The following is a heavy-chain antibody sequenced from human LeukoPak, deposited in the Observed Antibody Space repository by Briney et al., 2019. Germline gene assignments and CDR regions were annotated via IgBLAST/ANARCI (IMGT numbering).Heavy chain of an antibody. CDR2: ISSTSTYM. Sequence: PGGSLRLSCAGSGFSFSTYSMHWVRQAPGKGLERVATISSTSTYMYYGDSMKGRSTISRDNAKNSLFLQMSSLRVEDTAIYYCARDGIDDFNFVYFDLWGQGALVTVSS. V-gene: IGHV3-21*06. J-gene: IGHJ4*02. CDR1: GFSFSTYS. CDR3: ARDGIDDFNFVYFDL. D-gene: IGHD5-24*01.